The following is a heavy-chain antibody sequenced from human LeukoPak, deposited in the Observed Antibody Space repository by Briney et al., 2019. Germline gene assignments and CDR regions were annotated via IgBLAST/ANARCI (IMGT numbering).Heavy chain of an antibody. CDR1: GFSFNTYS. CDR2: ISRTSESI. Sequence: GGSLRLSCAASGFSFNTYSMSWVRQAPGKGLEWVGIISRTSESIFYADSLKGRFTISRDNAKNSLYLQMNGLRAEDTAAYYCARGATDITRWFDPWGQGTLVIVSS. J-gene: IGHJ5*02. V-gene: IGHV3-21*01. D-gene: IGHD3-3*01. CDR3: ARGATDITRWFDP.